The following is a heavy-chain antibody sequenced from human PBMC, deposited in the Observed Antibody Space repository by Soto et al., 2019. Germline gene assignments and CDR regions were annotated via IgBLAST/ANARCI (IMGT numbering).Heavy chain of an antibody. CDR3: ARDKGYCSSTSCYDAFDI. J-gene: IGHJ3*02. V-gene: IGHV1-18*01. CDR1: GYTFTSYG. Sequence: ASVKVSCKASGYTFTSYGISWVRQAPGQGLEWMGWISAYNGNTNYAQKLQGRVTMTTDSSTSTAYIELRSLRSDDTAEYYYARDKGYCSSTSCYDAFDIWGQGTMVTVSS. D-gene: IGHD2-2*01. CDR2: ISAYNGNT.